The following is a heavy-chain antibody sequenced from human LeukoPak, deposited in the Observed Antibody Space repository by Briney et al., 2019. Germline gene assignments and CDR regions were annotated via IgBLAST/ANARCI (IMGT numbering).Heavy chain of an antibody. D-gene: IGHD7-27*01. CDR2: ISSSGGAL. CDR1: GFTFSSYE. V-gene: IGHV3-48*03. CDR3: ARGGLGITFYFDS. Sequence: GGSLRLSCAASGFTFSSYEMTWIRQAPGKGLEWLSYISSSGGALYYAYPVKGRFTISRDNAKNSLYLQMNSLRAEDTAVYYCARGGLGITFYFDSWGQGILATVSS. J-gene: IGHJ4*02.